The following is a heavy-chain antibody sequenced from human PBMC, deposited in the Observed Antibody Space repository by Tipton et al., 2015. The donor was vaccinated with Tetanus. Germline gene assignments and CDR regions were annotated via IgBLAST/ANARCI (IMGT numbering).Heavy chain of an antibody. D-gene: IGHD2-15*01. CDR3: AREGSNTWYYLDY. CDR2: IGGDGDGI. J-gene: IGHJ4*02. CDR1: EFSFSSYA. V-gene: IGHV3-23*01. Sequence: SLRLSCAASEFSFSSYAMTWVRQAPGKGLEWVSVIGGDGDGIQYADSVKGRFTISRDNSKSTFHLQLNSLRVDDTAVYYCAREGSNTWYYLDYWGQGARVAVSS.